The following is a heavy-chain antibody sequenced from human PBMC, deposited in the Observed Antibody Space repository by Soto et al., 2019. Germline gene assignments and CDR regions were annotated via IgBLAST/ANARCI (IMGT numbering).Heavy chain of an antibody. V-gene: IGHV4-59*01. CDR2: IYYSGST. D-gene: IGHD5-12*01. CDR1: GGSISSYY. CDR3: ARVVEMATISH. Sequence: SETLSLTCTVSGGSISSYYWSWIRQPPGKGLEWIGYIYYSGSTNYSPSLKSRVTISVDTSKNQFSLKLSSVTAADTAVYYCARVVEMATISHWGQGTLVTVSS. J-gene: IGHJ4*02.